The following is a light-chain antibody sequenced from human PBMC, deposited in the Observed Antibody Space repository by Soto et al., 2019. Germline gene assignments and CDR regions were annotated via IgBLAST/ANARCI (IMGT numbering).Light chain of an antibody. CDR1: QSVSSSY. Sequence: EIVLTQSPGTLSLSPGERATLSCRASQSVSSSYLAWYQQKPGQAPRLLIYGASSMATGIPDRFSGSGSGTDFTLTISRLEPEDFAVYYCQQYGSSLTWTFGQGTQVEIK. V-gene: IGKV3-20*01. CDR3: QQYGSSLTWT. CDR2: GAS. J-gene: IGKJ1*01.